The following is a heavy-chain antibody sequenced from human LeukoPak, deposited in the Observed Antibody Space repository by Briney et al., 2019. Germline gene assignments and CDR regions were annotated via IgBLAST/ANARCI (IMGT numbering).Heavy chain of an antibody. CDR2: ISSSGSTI. CDR1: GFTFSSYE. J-gene: IGHJ4*02. Sequence: GGSLRLSCAASGFTFSSYEMNWVRQAPGKGLEWVSYISSSGSTIYYADSVKGRFTISRDNAKNSLYLQMNSLRAEDTAVYYCKGDVARDFDYWGQGTLVTVSS. D-gene: IGHD5-12*01. CDR3: KGDVARDFDY. V-gene: IGHV3-48*03.